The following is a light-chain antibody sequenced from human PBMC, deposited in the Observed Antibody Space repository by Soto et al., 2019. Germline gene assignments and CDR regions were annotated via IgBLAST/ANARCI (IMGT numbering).Light chain of an antibody. CDR3: QQYNNWPLT. CDR1: KSVDFH. Sequence: VLTQSPATLSLSPGKRAPPSCRASKSVDFHLAWYQQKPGQAPRLLIYDASVRATGIPVRFSGSGSGTEFTLTISSLQSEDFAVYYCQQYNNWPLTFGQGTRLEIK. J-gene: IGKJ5*01. CDR2: DAS. V-gene: IGKV3-15*01.